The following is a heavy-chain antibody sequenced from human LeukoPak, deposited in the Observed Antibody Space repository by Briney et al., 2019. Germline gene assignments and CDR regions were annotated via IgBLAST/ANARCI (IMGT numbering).Heavy chain of an antibody. CDR2: IKQDGSEK. V-gene: IGHV3-7*01. CDR1: GFTFSSYW. D-gene: IGHD3-16*02. Sequence: PGGSLRLSCAASGFTFSSYWVSWVRQAPGKGLEWVANIKQDGSEKYYVDSVKGRFTISRDNAKNSLYLQMNSLRAEDTAVYHCARVVASYQWGPWAYCYGMDVWGQGTTVTVSS. CDR3: ARVVASYQWGPWAYCYGMDV. J-gene: IGHJ6*02.